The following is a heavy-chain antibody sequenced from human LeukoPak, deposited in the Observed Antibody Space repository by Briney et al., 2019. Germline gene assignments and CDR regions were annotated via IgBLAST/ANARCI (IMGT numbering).Heavy chain of an antibody. CDR3: ARTMVRGVNPYYFDY. D-gene: IGHD3-10*01. J-gene: IGHJ4*02. CDR2: ISSNGGST. Sequence: GGSLRLSCAASGFTISSNYMSWVRQAPGKGLEYVSAISSNGGSTYYANSVKGRFTISRDNSKNTLYLQMGSLRAEDMAVYYCARTMVRGVNPYYFDYWGQGTLVTVSS. V-gene: IGHV3-64*01. CDR1: GFTISSNY.